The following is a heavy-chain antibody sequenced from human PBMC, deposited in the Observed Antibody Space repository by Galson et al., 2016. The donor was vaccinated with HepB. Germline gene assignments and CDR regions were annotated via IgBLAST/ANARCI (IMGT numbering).Heavy chain of an antibody. CDR3: ARGGDEYCTGASCYGAFDI. CDR2: IRYDGSFH. CDR1: GFSFSTYG. V-gene: IGHV3-30*02. D-gene: IGHD2-15*01. Sequence: SLRLSCAASGFSFSTYGMHWVRQAPGKGLEWVAFIRYDGSFHYYADYVKGRLTMSRDNSKNTVYLQMSSLRVEDTAVFHCARGGDEYCTGASCYGAFDIWGQGTLVTVSS. J-gene: IGHJ3*02.